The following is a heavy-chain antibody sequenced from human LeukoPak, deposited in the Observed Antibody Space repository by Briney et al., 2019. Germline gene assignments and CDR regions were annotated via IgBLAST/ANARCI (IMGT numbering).Heavy chain of an antibody. J-gene: IGHJ4*02. V-gene: IGHV3-11*01. CDR1: GFTFNDYH. Sequence: GGSLRLSCAASGFTFNDYHMNWIRQAPGKGLEWISYISPGGGDIYFADSVKGRFTLSRDNAKNSLYLQVSSLTAEDTAVYYCASGRDIEVAGPGGYFDHWGQGTLVTASS. CDR3: ASGRDIEVAGPGGYFDH. D-gene: IGHD6-19*01. CDR2: ISPGGGDI.